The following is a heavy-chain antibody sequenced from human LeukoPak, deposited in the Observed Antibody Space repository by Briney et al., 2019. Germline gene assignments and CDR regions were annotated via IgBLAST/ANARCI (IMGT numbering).Heavy chain of an antibody. J-gene: IGHJ4*02. Sequence: GGSLRLSCAASGFTFSSYGMHWVRQAPGKGLEWVAFIHYDGSNKYYVDSVKGRFTISRDNSKNTLYLQMNSLRAEDTAVYYCAEVTPDSSWEYFDYWGQGTLVTVSS. CDR3: AEVTPDSSWEYFDY. D-gene: IGHD6-13*01. CDR2: IHYDGSNK. V-gene: IGHV3-30*02. CDR1: GFTFSSYG.